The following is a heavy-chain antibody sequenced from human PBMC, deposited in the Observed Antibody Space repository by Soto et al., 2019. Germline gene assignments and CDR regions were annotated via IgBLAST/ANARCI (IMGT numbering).Heavy chain of an antibody. CDR3: AREYPTVYI. CDR2: IIPIFGTA. V-gene: IGHV1-69*06. J-gene: IGHJ3*02. Sequence: SVKVSCKASGVTFTSYAISWVREAPGQGLEWMGRIIPIFGTANYAQKFQGRVKITEDKSTRTDYMGLRSLRFEDTAVYYCAREYPTVYIWGQGTMVTVSS. CDR1: GVTFTSYA.